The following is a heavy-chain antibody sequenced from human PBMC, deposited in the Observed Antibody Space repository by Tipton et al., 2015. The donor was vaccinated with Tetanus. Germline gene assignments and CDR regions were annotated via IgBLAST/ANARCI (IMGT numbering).Heavy chain of an antibody. V-gene: IGHV4-39*01. CDR2: IYDTGNV. CDR3: ARLSSSANDAHGFDI. J-gene: IGHJ3*02. CDR1: GGSINNYY. Sequence: TLSLTCTVSGGSINNYYWGWIRQPPGKGLEWIGSIYDTGNVYYNPALTSRVTMSVDTSKIQFSLSLRSVTAADTAVYYCARLSSSANDAHGFDIWGQGTMVTVSS. D-gene: IGHD3-22*01.